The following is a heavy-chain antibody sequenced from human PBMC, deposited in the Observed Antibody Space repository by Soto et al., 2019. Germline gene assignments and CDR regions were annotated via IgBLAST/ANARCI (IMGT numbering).Heavy chain of an antibody. J-gene: IGHJ4*02. D-gene: IGHD2-15*01. CDR3: AREGGRYCSGGSCQVDY. CDR1: GGSISSSSYY. Sequence: SETLSLTCTVSGGSISSSSYYWGWIRQPPGKGLEWIGSIYYSGSTYYTPSLKSRVTISVDTSKNQFSLKLSSVTAADTAVYYCAREGGRYCSGGSCQVDYWGQGTLVTVSS. V-gene: IGHV4-39*02. CDR2: IYYSGST.